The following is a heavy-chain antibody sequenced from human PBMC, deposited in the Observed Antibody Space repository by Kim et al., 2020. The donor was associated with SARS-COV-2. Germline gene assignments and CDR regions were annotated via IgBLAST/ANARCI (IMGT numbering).Heavy chain of an antibody. CDR2: ISGSSKVI. CDR1: GFTFSAYS. D-gene: IGHD3-16*01. J-gene: IGHJ4*02. V-gene: IGHV3-48*02. Sequence: GGSLRLSCAASGFTFSAYSMNWVRQAPGKGLEWLSYISGSSKVIYEADSVKGRFTISRDNAKNSLYLQMDSLRDEDTAIYYCARESSVEGVTLNDYWGQGTLVTVSS. CDR3: ARESSVEGVTLNDY.